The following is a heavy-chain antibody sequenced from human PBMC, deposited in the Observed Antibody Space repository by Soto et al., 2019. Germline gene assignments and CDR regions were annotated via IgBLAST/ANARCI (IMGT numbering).Heavy chain of an antibody. V-gene: IGHV4-31*03. CDR2: IYHSGTT. J-gene: IGHJ5*02. Sequence: QVQLQESGPRLVKPSQTLSLTCTVSGGSITSGGYYWTWIRQPPGKGLEWIGYIYHSGTTHYSPALKSRFTTAMDTSANHFSLELTSVTAADTAVYYCVRVYYFGSGSPFSWGQGTLVTVSS. CDR1: GGSITSGGYY. D-gene: IGHD3-10*01. CDR3: VRVYYFGSGSPFS.